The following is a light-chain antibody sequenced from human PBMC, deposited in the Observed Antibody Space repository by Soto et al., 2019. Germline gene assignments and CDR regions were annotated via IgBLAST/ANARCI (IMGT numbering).Light chain of an antibody. Sequence: EIVLTQSPDTLSLSPGERATLSCRASQSVSSNNLAWYQHKPGQPPRLLIYVASRRATGIPDRFSGSGSGSEFTLTITRLEPEDFAVYYFHHHGSSPWTFGQPTKVQIK. J-gene: IGKJ1*01. CDR2: VAS. CDR3: HHHGSSPWT. CDR1: QSVSSNN. V-gene: IGKV3-20*01.